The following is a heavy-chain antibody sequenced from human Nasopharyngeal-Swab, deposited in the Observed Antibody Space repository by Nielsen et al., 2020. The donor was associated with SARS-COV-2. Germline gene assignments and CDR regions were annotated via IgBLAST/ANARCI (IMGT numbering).Heavy chain of an antibody. CDR1: GFTFSSSA. J-gene: IGHJ5*02. V-gene: IGHV3-23*01. CDR2: ISASGGST. CDR3: ATLGA. Sequence: GGSLRLSCAASGFTFSSSAISWVRQAPGKGLEWVSAISASGGSTSSADSVKGRFTISRDKSTNTLYLQMHSLRAEDTAVYCCATLGAWGQGTLVTVSS.